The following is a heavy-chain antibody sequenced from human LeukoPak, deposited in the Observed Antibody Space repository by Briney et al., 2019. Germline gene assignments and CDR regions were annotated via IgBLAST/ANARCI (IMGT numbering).Heavy chain of an antibody. Sequence: ASVKVSCKASGYTFTSYYMHWVRQAPGQGLEWMGRINPSGGSTSYAQKFQGRVTMTRDTSTSTVYMELSSLRSEDTAVYYCARGAPGYCSSTSCFDLWGQGTLVTVSS. CDR3: ARGAPGYCSSTSCFDL. CDR2: INPSGGST. V-gene: IGHV1-46*01. J-gene: IGHJ5*02. CDR1: GYTFTSYY. D-gene: IGHD2-2*03.